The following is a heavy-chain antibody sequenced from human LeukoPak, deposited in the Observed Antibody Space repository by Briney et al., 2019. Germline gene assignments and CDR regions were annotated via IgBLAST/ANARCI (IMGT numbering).Heavy chain of an antibody. D-gene: IGHD3-22*01. Sequence: GASVKVSCKASGYTFSSYDINWVRQATGQGLEWMGWINPNSGNTGYAQKFQGRVTMTRNTSISTAYMELSSLRSEDTAVYYCALEVYYSDNSAFDYWGQGTLVTVSS. CDR2: INPNSGNT. J-gene: IGHJ4*02. V-gene: IGHV1-8*01. CDR3: ALEVYYSDNSAFDY. CDR1: GYTFSSYD.